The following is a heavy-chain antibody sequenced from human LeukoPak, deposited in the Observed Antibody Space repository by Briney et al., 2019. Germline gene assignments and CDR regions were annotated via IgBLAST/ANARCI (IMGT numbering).Heavy chain of an antibody. CDR1: GGSISSYY. D-gene: IGHD2-2*01. CDR2: IYTSGST. V-gene: IGHV4-4*09. Sequence: PSETLSLTCTVSGGSISSYYWSWLRQPPGKGLEWIGYIYTSGSTNYNPSLKSRVTISVDTSKNQFSLKLSSVTAADTAVYYCARRAGYCSSTSCYYWFDPWGQGTLVTVSS. CDR3: ARRAGYCSSTSCYYWFDP. J-gene: IGHJ5*02.